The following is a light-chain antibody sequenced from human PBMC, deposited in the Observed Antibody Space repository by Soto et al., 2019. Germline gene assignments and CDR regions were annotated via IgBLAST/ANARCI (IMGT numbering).Light chain of an antibody. Sequence: DIQLTQYPSTLSASVGDRVTITCRASQSISSWLAWYQQKPGKAPKLLIYDASSLESGVPSRFSGSGSGTEFTLTISSLQPDDLATYYCQQYNSYSWTFGQGTKVDIK. V-gene: IGKV1-5*01. CDR1: QSISSW. CDR2: DAS. J-gene: IGKJ1*01. CDR3: QQYNSYSWT.